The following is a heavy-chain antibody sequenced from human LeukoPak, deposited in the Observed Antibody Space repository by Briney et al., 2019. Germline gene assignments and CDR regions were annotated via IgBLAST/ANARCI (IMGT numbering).Heavy chain of an antibody. CDR2: INPNSGGT. CDR1: GYTFTGYY. Sequence: ASVKVSCKASGYTFTGYYMHWVRQAPGQGLEWMGRINPNSGGTNYAQKFQGRVTMTRDTSIRTANMELSRLRYDDTAVYYCAREGSGWKFDYWGQGTLVTVSS. J-gene: IGHJ4*02. D-gene: IGHD6-19*01. V-gene: IGHV1-2*06. CDR3: AREGSGWKFDY.